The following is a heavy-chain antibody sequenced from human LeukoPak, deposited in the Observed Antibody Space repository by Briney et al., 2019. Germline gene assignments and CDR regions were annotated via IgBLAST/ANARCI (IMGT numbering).Heavy chain of an antibody. V-gene: IGHV1-46*03. CDR1: GYTFTTYY. D-gene: IGHD2-2*02. Sequence: ASVKVSCKASGYTFTTYYVYWVRQAPGQGLEWMGIINPSGGSTSYAQKFQGRVSMTRDTSTSTVYMELSSLRSEDTAVYYCARGAMPVVLPAAIPHEYFHHWGQGTLVTVSS. CDR2: INPSGGST. CDR3: ARGAMPVVLPAAIPHEYFHH. J-gene: IGHJ1*01.